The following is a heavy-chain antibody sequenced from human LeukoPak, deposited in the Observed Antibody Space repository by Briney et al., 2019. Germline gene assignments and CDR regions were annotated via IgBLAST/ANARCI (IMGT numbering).Heavy chain of an antibody. J-gene: IGHJ4*02. CDR3: ARGGGNSSSWYAPFDY. CDR1: GVSFCGYY. Sequence: PSETLSLTCAVCGVSFCGYYWMWLRQPPGRGRVGMGELIHSGSPNYNPSLRSRVTISVDASKNQFSLKLSSVTAADTAVYYCARGGGNSSSWYAPFDYWGQGTLVTVSS. CDR2: LIHSGSP. V-gene: IGHV4-34*01. D-gene: IGHD6-13*01.